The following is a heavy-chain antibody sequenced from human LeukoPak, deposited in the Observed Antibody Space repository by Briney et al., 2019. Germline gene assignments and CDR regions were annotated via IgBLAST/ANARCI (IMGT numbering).Heavy chain of an antibody. CDR3: ARVITDSSSWYGSDY. D-gene: IGHD6-13*01. CDR2: ISSSSSYI. CDR1: GFTFSSYS. J-gene: IGHJ4*02. V-gene: IGHV3-21*01. Sequence: GGSLRFSCAASGFTFSSYSMNWVRQAPGKGLEWVSAISSSSSYIYYTHSVKGRFTISRDNAKNSLYLQMNSLRAEDTAIYYWARVITDSSSWYGSDYWGQGTLVTVSS.